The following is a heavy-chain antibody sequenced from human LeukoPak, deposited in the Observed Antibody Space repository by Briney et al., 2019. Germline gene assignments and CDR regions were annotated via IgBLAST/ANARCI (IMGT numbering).Heavy chain of an antibody. CDR1: GYTFTGYY. CDR2: INPNSGGT. J-gene: IGHJ4*02. D-gene: IGHD6-19*01. Sequence: ASVKASCKASGYTFTGYYMHWVRQAPGQGLEWMGRINPNSGGTNYAQKFQGRVTMTRDTSISTAYMELSRLRSDDTAVYYCARGYSSGWHRPEDDYWGQGTLVTVSS. V-gene: IGHV1-2*06. CDR3: ARGYSSGWHRPEDDY.